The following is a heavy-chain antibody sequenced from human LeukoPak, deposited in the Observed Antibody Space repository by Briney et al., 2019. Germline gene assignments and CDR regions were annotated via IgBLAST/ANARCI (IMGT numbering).Heavy chain of an antibody. V-gene: IGHV4-31*03. CDR2: IYYSGST. D-gene: IGHD4-17*01. J-gene: IGHJ4*02. Sequence: SQTLSLTCTVSGGSISSGGYYWSWIRQHPGKGLEWIGYIYYSGSTYYNPSLKSRVTISVDTSKNQFSLKLTSVTAADTAVYYCARLNGDYDDYVGFDYWGQGTLVTVSS. CDR1: GGSISSGGYY. CDR3: ARLNGDYDDYVGFDY.